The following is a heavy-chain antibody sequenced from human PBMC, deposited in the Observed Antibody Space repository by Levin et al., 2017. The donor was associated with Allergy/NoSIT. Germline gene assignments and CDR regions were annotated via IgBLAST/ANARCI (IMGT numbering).Heavy chain of an antibody. Sequence: GESLKISCKASGYTFTSYGISWVRQAPGQGLEWMGWISAYNGNTNYAQKLQGRVTMTTDTSTSTAYMELRSLRSDDTAVYYCARDRWDIVVVVAATLFDYWGQGTLVTVSS. CDR1: GYTFTSYG. CDR3: ARDRWDIVVVVAATLFDY. J-gene: IGHJ4*02. V-gene: IGHV1-18*01. CDR2: ISAYNGNT. D-gene: IGHD2-15*01.